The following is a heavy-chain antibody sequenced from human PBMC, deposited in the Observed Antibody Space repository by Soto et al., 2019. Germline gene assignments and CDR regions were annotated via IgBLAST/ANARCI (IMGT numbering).Heavy chain of an antibody. CDR3: ATCIAAAATSGWGYYYYYMDV. Sequence: GGSLRLSCAASGFTFSDYYMSWIRQAPGKGLEWVSYISSSGSTIYYADSVKGRFTISRDNAKNSLYLQMNSLRAEDTAVYYYATCIAAAATSGWGYYYYYMDVWGKGTTVTVSS. J-gene: IGHJ6*03. V-gene: IGHV3-11*01. CDR2: ISSSGSTI. D-gene: IGHD6-13*01. CDR1: GFTFSDYY.